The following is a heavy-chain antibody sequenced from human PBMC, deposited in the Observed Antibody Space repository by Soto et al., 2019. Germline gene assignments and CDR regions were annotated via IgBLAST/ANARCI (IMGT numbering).Heavy chain of an antibody. CDR2: ISYDGSNK. CDR3: ARDGPYPPYYYYYGMDV. J-gene: IGHJ6*02. CDR1: GFTFSSYA. Sequence: QVQLVESGGGVVQPGRSLRLSCAASGFTFSSYAMHWVRQAPGKGLEWVAVISYDGSNKYYADSVKGRFTISRDNSKNTLYLQMNSLRAEDTAVYYCARDGPYPPYYYYYGMDVWGQGTTVTVSS. V-gene: IGHV3-30-3*01.